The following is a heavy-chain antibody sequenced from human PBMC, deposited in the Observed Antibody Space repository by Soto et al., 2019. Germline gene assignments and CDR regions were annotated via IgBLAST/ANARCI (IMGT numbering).Heavy chain of an antibody. Sequence: EVHLVESGGGLVQPGGSLRLSCAVSGFTFSTHAMNWVRQAPGKGLEWVAYIHGTRSIIYYADSVKGRFTISRDNAKNSLFLQMDSLRDEDTAVYYCAQDARNADYDYWGQGTLVTVSS. CDR1: GFTFSTHA. J-gene: IGHJ4*02. D-gene: IGHD3-16*01. CDR3: AQDARNADYDY. V-gene: IGHV3-48*02. CDR2: IHGTRSII.